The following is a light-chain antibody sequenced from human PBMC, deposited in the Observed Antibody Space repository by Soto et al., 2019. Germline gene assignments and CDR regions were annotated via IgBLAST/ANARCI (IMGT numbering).Light chain of an antibody. CDR2: DAS. CDR1: QSVSSY. V-gene: IGKV3-11*01. Sequence: EIVLTQSPATLSLSPGERATLSCRASQSVSSYLAWYQQKPGMAPRRLIYDASNSATGIPARFSGSGSGKDFTLTISSLEPEDFAVYYCQHRSIWPVSFGQGTRLEIK. CDR3: QHRSIWPVS. J-gene: IGKJ5*01.